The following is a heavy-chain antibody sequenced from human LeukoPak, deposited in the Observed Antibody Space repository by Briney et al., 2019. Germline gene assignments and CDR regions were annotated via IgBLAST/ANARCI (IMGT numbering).Heavy chain of an antibody. J-gene: IGHJ5*02. D-gene: IGHD2-8*01. CDR1: GYSFTSYW. V-gene: IGHV5-51*01. Sequence: GESLKISCKGSGYSFTSYWIGWVRQMPRKDLEWTGIIYPGDSDTRYSPSFQGQVTISADKSISTAYLQWSDLKASDTAMYYCARLPVYEDWFDPWGQGTLVTVSS. CDR2: IYPGDSDT. CDR3: ARLPVYEDWFDP.